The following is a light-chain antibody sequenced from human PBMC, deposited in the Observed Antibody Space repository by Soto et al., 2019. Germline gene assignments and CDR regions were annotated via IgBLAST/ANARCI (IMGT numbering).Light chain of an antibody. V-gene: IGKV3-11*01. Sequence: EIVLTQSPATLSLSPGERATLSCWASQSVSSYLAWYQQKPGQAPRLLIYDASNRATGIPARFSGSGSGTEFTLTISSLEPEDVAVYYCQHRSNWPLTFGGGTKVE. J-gene: IGKJ4*01. CDR1: QSVSSY. CDR3: QHRSNWPLT. CDR2: DAS.